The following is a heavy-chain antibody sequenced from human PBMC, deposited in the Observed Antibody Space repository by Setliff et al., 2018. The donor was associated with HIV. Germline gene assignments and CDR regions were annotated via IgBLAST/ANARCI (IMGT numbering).Heavy chain of an antibody. D-gene: IGHD6-19*01. CDR2: FDPEDGET. J-gene: IGHJ5*02. V-gene: IGHV1-24*01. Sequence: ASVKVSCKVSGYTLTELSMHWVRQAPGKGLEWMGGFDPEDGETIYAQKFQGRVTITRDTSASTAYMELSSLRSEDTAVYYCARELEHSSGSGGFDPWGQGTLVTVSS. CDR3: ARELEHSSGSGGFDP. CDR1: GYTLTELS.